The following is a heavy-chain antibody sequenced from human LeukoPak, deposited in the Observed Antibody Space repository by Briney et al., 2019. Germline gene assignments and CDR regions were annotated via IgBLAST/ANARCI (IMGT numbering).Heavy chain of an antibody. J-gene: IGHJ3*02. CDR2: FDPEDGET. Sequence: GASVKVSCKVSGYTVTELSMHWVRQAPGKGLEWMGGFDPEDGETIYAQKFQGRVTMTEDTSTDTAYMELSSLRSEDTAVYYCATSQAALGASDAFDIWGQGTMVTVSS. CDR3: ATSQAALGASDAFDI. V-gene: IGHV1-24*01. CDR1: GYTVTELS. D-gene: IGHD2-15*01.